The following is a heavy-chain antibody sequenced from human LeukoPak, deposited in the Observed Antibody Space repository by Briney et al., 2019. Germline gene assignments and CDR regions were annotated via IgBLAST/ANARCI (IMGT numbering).Heavy chain of an antibody. V-gene: IGHV1-69*01. CDR1: GGTFSSYA. J-gene: IGHJ6*04. CDR3: ARDTSLIAAAGPDYYYYGMDV. CDR2: IIPIFGTA. D-gene: IGHD6-13*01. Sequence: WASVKVSCKASGGTFSSYAISWVRQAPGQGLEWMGGIIPIFGTANYAQKSQGRVTITADESTSTAYMELSSLRSEDTAVYYCARDTSLIAAAGPDYYYYGMDVWGKGTTVTVSS.